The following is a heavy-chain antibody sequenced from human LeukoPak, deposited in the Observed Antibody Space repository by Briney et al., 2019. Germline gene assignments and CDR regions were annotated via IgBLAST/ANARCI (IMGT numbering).Heavy chain of an antibody. J-gene: IGHJ4*02. D-gene: IGHD2-15*01. CDR2: ISSSSSYI. CDR3: AKDGDCSGGSCYPTFDY. CDR1: GFTFSSYS. Sequence: GGSLGLSCAASGFTFSSYSMNWVRQAPGKGLEWVSSISSSSSYIYYADSVKGRFTISRDNSKNTLYLQMNSLRAEDTAVYYCAKDGDCSGGSCYPTFDYWGQGTLVTVSS. V-gene: IGHV3-21*04.